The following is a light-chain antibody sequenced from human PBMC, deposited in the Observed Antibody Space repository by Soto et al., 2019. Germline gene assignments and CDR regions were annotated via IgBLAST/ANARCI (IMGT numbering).Light chain of an antibody. CDR2: DVS. Sequence: EIVMTQSPATLSVSLGERATLSCRASQSARSSLGWYQQKPGQPPRLLIHDVSIRATGIPARFNGSGSGTEFTLTISSLQSEDFAVYYCQQYNNWPPTFGQGTKVDIK. J-gene: IGKJ1*01. V-gene: IGKV3-15*01. CDR1: QSARSS. CDR3: QQYNNWPPT.